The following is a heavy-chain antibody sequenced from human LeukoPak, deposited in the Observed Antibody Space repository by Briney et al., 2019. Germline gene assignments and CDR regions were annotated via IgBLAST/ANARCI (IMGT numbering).Heavy chain of an antibody. CDR3: ARGLVGIAAAGTNYFDY. V-gene: IGHV4-39*07. CDR2: IFYSGGT. Sequence: SETLSLTCTASGGSIGTSSYYWGWIRQPPGKGLEWIGTIFYSGGTFYNPSLKSRVTISLDTSKNQFSLKLSSVTAADTAVYYCARGLVGIAAAGTNYFDYWGQGTLVTVSS. J-gene: IGHJ4*02. D-gene: IGHD6-13*01. CDR1: GGSIGTSSYY.